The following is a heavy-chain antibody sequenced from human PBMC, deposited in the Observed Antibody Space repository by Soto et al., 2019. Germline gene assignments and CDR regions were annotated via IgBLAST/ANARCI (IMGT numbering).Heavy chain of an antibody. J-gene: IGHJ6*02. D-gene: IGHD3-10*01. CDR3: ARGVIRGLIYYGMDV. CDR1: GYSFTNYW. CDR2: IFPGDSDT. Sequence: GECLKSSCKGSGYSFTNYWIAWVRQMPGEGLEWMGMIFPGDSDTRYSPPFQGQVTFSVDKPISTAYMQWSSLRASDTAIYYCARGVIRGLIYYGMDVCGQGTTVTVSS. V-gene: IGHV5-51*04.